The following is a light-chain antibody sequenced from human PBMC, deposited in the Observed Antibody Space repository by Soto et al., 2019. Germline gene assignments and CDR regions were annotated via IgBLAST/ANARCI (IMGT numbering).Light chain of an antibody. Sequence: QSALTQPASVSGSPGQSITISCTGTSSDVGSYNYVSWYQQHPGKAPKLMIYDVSNRPSGVSNRFSGSKSGNTASLTISGLQAEDAADYYCSSFTNANTPVVFGGGTEVTVL. CDR2: DVS. J-gene: IGLJ2*01. CDR3: SSFTNANTPVV. V-gene: IGLV2-14*01. CDR1: SSDVGSYNY.